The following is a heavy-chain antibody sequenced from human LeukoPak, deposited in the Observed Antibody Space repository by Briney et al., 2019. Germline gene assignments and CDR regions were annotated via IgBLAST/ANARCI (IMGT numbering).Heavy chain of an antibody. CDR2: INHSGST. V-gene: IGHV4-34*01. D-gene: IGHD6-19*01. Sequence: SETLSLTCGVYVGSFSGYYWSWFRQSPGKGLEWIGEINHSGSTSYNPSLKSRVTVSVDTSKHQFSLKLISVTAADTAVYYCARSLLESVAGPFDYWGQGTPVTVSS. J-gene: IGHJ4*02. CDR1: VGSFSGYY. CDR3: ARSLLESVAGPFDY.